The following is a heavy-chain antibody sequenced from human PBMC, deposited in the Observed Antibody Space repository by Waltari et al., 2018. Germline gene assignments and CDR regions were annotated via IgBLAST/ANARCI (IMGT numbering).Heavy chain of an antibody. D-gene: IGHD3-22*01. J-gene: IGHJ5*02. Sequence: QVQLQESGPGLVKPSETLSLTCTVSGGSISSYYWSWIRQPAGKGLEWIGRFYTSGSTNYHPSLKCRVTRSVDTSKNQFSLKLSSVTAADTAVYYCARDLDYYDSSGFLHNWFDPWGQGTLVTVSS. CDR1: GGSISSYY. V-gene: IGHV4-4*07. CDR2: FYTSGST. CDR3: ARDLDYYDSSGFLHNWFDP.